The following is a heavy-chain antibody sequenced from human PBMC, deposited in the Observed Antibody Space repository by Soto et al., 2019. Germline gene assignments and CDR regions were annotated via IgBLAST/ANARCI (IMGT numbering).Heavy chain of an antibody. D-gene: IGHD3-22*01. V-gene: IGHV3-72*01. CDR3: VRATYFSDSSGYTRCLDY. J-gene: IGHJ4*02. CDR1: GLTLSDHY. Sequence: LRLSCAGSGLTLSDHYIDWVRQAPGKGLEWVGRSRDKPQGYSTAYAASVKGRFTTSRDESKNSAYLQMNSLKTEDTAVYYCVRATYFSDSSGYTRCLDYWGQGTLVTVSS. CDR2: SRDKPQGYST.